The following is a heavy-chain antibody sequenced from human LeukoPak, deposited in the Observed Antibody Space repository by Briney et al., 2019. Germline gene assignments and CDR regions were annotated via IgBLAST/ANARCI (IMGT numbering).Heavy chain of an antibody. Sequence: GGSLRLSCAASGFTFSSYAMHWVRQAPGKGLEWVSTISGGGGSTYYADSVKGRFTISRDNSKNTLYLQMNSLRAEDTAVYYCAKGRRDGYNFDFDYWGQGTLVTVSS. D-gene: IGHD5-24*01. CDR2: ISGGGGST. V-gene: IGHV3-23*01. CDR3: AKGRRDGYNFDFDY. J-gene: IGHJ4*02. CDR1: GFTFSSYA.